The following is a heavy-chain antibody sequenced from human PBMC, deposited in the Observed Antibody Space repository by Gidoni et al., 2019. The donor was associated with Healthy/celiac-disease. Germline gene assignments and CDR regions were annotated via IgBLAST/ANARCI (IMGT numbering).Heavy chain of an antibody. CDR2: IIPILGIA. J-gene: IGHJ6*02. Sequence: QVQLVQSGAEVKKPGSSVKVSCKASGGTFSSYAISWVRQAPGQGLEWMGGIIPILGIANYAQKFQGRVTITADKSTSTAYMELSSLRSEDTAVYYCARDKRSWVAGRPYYYYGMDVWGQGTTVTVSS. CDR1: GGTFSSYA. V-gene: IGHV1-69*10. D-gene: IGHD6-19*01. CDR3: ARDKRSWVAGRPYYYYGMDV.